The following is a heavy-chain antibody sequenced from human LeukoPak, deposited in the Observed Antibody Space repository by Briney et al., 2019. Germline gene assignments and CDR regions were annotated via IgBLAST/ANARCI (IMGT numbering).Heavy chain of an antibody. J-gene: IGHJ4*02. D-gene: IGHD6-13*01. CDR2: IYYSGST. CDR1: GGSISSYY. V-gene: IGHV4-59*01. Sequence: SETLSLTCTVSGGSISSYYWSWIRQPPGKGLEWIGYIYYSGSTDYNPSLKSRVAISVDTSKNQFSLKLSSVTAADTAVYYCARGSKAAPGTFDYWGQGTLVTVSS. CDR3: ARGSKAAPGTFDY.